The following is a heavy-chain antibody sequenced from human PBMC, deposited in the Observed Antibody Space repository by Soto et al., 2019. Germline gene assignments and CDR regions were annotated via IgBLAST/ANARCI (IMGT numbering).Heavy chain of an antibody. V-gene: IGHV1-69*13. J-gene: IGHJ3*02. CDR1: GGTFSSYA. Sequence: ASVKVSCKASGGTFSSYAISWVRQAPGQGLEWMGGIIPIFGTANYAQKFQGRVTITADESTSTAYRELSSLRSEDTAVYYCARERVTMIVVVPGAFDIWRKGKMVTVS. CDR2: IIPIFGTA. D-gene: IGHD3-22*01. CDR3: ARERVTMIVVVPGAFDI.